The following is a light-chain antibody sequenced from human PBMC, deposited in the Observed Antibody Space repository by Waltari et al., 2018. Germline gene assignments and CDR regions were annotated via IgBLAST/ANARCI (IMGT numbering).Light chain of an antibody. Sequence: EIMLTQSPGTLSLSPGERATLSYRASQIISRALAWYQQKPGQAPRLLIYDVSTRASGIPDRFSGSGSGTDFSLTISRLEPEDFAVYYCQHYVRLPVTFGQGTKLEFK. J-gene: IGKJ1*01. CDR3: QHYVRLPVT. V-gene: IGKV3-20*01. CDR2: DVS. CDR1: QIISRA.